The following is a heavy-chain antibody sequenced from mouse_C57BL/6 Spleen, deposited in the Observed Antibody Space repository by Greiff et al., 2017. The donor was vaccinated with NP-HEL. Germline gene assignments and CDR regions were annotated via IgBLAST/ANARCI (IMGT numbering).Heavy chain of an antibody. CDR3: ARSNSYYFDY. V-gene: IGHV1-82*01. D-gene: IGHD4-1*01. CDR1: GFAFSSSW. Sequence: QVQLQQSGPELVKPGASVKISCKASGFAFSSSWMNWVQQRPGKGLEWIGRIYPGDGDTNYNGKFKGKATLTADKSSSTVYMQLSSLTSEDSAVYFCARSNSYYFDYWGQGTTLTVSS. J-gene: IGHJ2*01. CDR2: IYPGDGDT.